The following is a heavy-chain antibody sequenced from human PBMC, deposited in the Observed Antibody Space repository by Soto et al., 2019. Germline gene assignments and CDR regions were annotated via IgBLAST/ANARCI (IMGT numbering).Heavy chain of an antibody. V-gene: IGHV4-31*03. CDR2: IYYSGST. CDR1: GGSISSGGYY. CDR3: ARIYSGYASDHYYYYYMDV. Sequence: SETLSLTCTVSGGSISSGGYYWSWIRQHPGKGLEWIGYIYYSGSTYYNPSLKSRVTISVDTSKNQFSLKLSSVTAADTAVYYCARIYSGYASDHYYYYYMDVWGKGTTVTVSS. D-gene: IGHD5-12*01. J-gene: IGHJ6*03.